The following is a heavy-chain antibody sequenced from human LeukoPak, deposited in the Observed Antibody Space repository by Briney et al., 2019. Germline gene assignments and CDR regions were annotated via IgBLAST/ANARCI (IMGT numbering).Heavy chain of an antibody. Sequence: SETLSLTCTVSGCSISSYYWSWIRQPAGKGLEWIGRIYTSGSTNYNPSLKSRVTMSVDTSKNQFSLNLNSVTAADTAVYYCAREKYSGSYYFDYWGQGTLVTVSS. D-gene: IGHD1-26*01. V-gene: IGHV4-4*07. CDR2: IYTSGST. CDR3: AREKYSGSYYFDY. J-gene: IGHJ4*02. CDR1: GCSISSYY.